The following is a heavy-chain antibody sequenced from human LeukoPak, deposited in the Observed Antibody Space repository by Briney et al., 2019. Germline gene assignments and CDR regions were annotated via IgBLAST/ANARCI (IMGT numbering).Heavy chain of an antibody. V-gene: IGHV1-69*04. D-gene: IGHD6-19*01. J-gene: IGHJ4*02. Sequence: ASVKVSCKASGGTFSSYAISWVRQAPGQGLEWMGRIIPILGIANYAQKLQGRVTMTTDTSTSTAYMELRSLRSDDTAVYYCARISSGVDYWGQGTLVTVSS. CDR2: IIPILGIA. CDR1: GGTFSSYA. CDR3: ARISSGVDY.